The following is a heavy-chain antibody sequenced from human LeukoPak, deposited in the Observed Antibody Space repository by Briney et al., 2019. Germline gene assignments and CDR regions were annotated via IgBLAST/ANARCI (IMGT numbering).Heavy chain of an antibody. Sequence: GGSLRLSCAASGFTFSSYAMHWVRQAPGKGLEGVAVITNDGSNKYYADSVKGRFTISRDNSKNTLYLQMNSLRAEDTAVYYCARTELQTPISGIRYYYYGMDVWGKGTTVTVSS. CDR3: ARTELQTPISGIRYYYYGMDV. D-gene: IGHD1-26*01. J-gene: IGHJ6*04. CDR2: ITNDGSNK. CDR1: GFTFSSYA. V-gene: IGHV3-30*04.